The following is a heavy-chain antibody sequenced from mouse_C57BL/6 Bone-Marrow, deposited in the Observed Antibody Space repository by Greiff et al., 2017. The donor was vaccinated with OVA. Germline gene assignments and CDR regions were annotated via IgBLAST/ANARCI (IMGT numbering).Heavy chain of an antibody. V-gene: IGHV5-4*01. CDR3: AREPPGGGYAMDY. Sequence: EVKVVESGGGLVKPGGSLKLSCAASGFTFSSYAMSWVRQTPEKRLEWVATISDGGSYTYYPDNVKGRFTISRDNAKNNLYLQMSHLKSEDTAMYYCAREPPGGGYAMDYWGQGTSVTVSS. CDR2: ISDGGSYT. D-gene: IGHD4-1*01. J-gene: IGHJ4*01. CDR1: GFTFSSYA.